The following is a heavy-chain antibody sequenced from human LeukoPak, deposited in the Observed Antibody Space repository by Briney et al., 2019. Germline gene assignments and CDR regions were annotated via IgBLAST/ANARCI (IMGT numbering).Heavy chain of an antibody. CDR1: GGSISSYY. Sequence: PSETLSLTCTVSGGSISSYYWSWIRQPPGKGLEWIGYIYYSGSTNHNPSLKSRVTISVDTSKNQFSLKLSSVTAADTAVYYCARHSGGYDYFDYWGQGTLVTVSS. CDR3: ARHSGGYDYFDY. D-gene: IGHD2-15*01. J-gene: IGHJ4*02. CDR2: IYYSGST. V-gene: IGHV4-59*08.